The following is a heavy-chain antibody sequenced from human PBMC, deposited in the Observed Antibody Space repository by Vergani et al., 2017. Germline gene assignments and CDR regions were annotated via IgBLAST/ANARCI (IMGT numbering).Heavy chain of an antibody. CDR3: ARHLRVWVACSSTSCYVRWGNYFDY. J-gene: IGHJ4*02. CDR2: IDPSDSYT. Sequence: EVQLVQSGAEVKKPGESLRISCKGSGYSFTSYWISWVRQMPGKGLEWMGRIDPSDSYTNYSPSFQGHVTISADKSMSTAYRQWSSLKASDTAMYYCARHLRVWVACSSTSCYVRWGNYFDYWGQGTLVTVSS. CDR1: GYSFTSYW. V-gene: IGHV5-10-1*01. D-gene: IGHD2-2*01.